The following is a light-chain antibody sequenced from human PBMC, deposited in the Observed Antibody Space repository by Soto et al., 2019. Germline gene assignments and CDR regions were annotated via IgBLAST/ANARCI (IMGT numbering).Light chain of an antibody. V-gene: IGLV2-14*03. CDR2: DVS. Sequence: QSALTQPASVSGSPGQSITISCTGTSSDIGDFNYVSWYQQHPGKAPKLMIYDVSNRPSGVSDRFSGSKSGNTASLTISGLQAEDDADYYCASFTSGSTLVVFGGGTKVTVL. J-gene: IGLJ2*01. CDR1: SSDIGDFNY. CDR3: ASFTSGSTLVV.